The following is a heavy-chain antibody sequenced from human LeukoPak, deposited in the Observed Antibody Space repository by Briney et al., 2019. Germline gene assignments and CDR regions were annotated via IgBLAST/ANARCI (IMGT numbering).Heavy chain of an antibody. V-gene: IGHV3-9*03. J-gene: IGHJ3*02. CDR1: GFTFDDYA. CDR3: AKDIGAVAGHDAFDI. Sequence: GRSLRLSCAASGFTFDDYAMHWVRQAPGKGLEWVSGISWNSGSIGYADSVKGRFTISRDNAKNSLYLQMNSLRAEDMALYYCAKDIGAVAGHDAFDIWGQGTMVTVSS. D-gene: IGHD6-19*01. CDR2: ISWNSGSI.